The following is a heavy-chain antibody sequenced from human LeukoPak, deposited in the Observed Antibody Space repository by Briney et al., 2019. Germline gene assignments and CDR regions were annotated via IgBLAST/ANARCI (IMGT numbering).Heavy chain of an antibody. CDR1: GGSLSSYY. D-gene: IGHD4-23*01. CDR3: ARRGNGGRDAFDI. CDR2: IYTSRTT. Sequence: SETLSLTCTVSGGSLSSYYWRWVRQPPGKGVEAIVYIYTSRTTNYNPSLQSRVTISLDPSNTQFSLNLSSVPAADTAVYYCARRGNGGRDAFDIWGQGTMVTLSS. J-gene: IGHJ3*02. V-gene: IGHV4-4*09.